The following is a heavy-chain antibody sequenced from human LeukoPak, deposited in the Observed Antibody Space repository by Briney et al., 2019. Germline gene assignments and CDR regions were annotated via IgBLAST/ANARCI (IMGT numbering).Heavy chain of an antibody. CDR1: GGSISSSSYY. V-gene: IGHV4-61*01. J-gene: IGHJ6*02. CDR3: ARENPRYGSGKMAHMDV. D-gene: IGHD3-10*01. CDR2: IYYSGST. Sequence: PSETLSLTCTVSGGSISSSSYYWSWIRQPPGKGLEWIGYIYYSGSTNYNPSLKSRVTISVDTSKNQFSLKLSSVTAADTAVYYCARENPRYGSGKMAHMDVWGQGTTVTVSS.